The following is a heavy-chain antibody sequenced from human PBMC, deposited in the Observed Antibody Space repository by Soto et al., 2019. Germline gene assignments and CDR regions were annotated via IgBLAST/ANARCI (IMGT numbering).Heavy chain of an antibody. Sequence: QVQLVQSGAEVKKPGSSVKVSCKASGGTFSSYAISWVRQAPGQGLEWMGGIIPIFGTANYAQKFQVRGTITADKSKCTAYMELSSLRSEDTAVDYCARAGVAAAGTVFDYWGQGTLVTVSS. D-gene: IGHD6-13*01. V-gene: IGHV1-69*06. J-gene: IGHJ4*02. CDR1: GGTFSSYA. CDR3: ARAGVAAAGTVFDY. CDR2: IIPIFGTA.